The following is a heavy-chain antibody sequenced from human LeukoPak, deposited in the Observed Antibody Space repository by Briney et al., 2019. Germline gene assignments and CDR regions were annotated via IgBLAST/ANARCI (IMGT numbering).Heavy chain of an antibody. CDR1: GGSISSGSYY. D-gene: IGHD3-3*01. CDR2: IYTSGST. V-gene: IGHV4-61*02. CDR3: ARDGSTYYDFWSGYSPSYYYGMDV. J-gene: IGHJ6*02. Sequence: SETLSLTCTVSGGSISSGSYYWSWIRQPAGKGLEWIGRIYTSGSTNYNPSLKSRVTISVDTSKNQFSLKLSSVTAADTAVYYCARDGSTYYDFWSGYSPSYYYGMDVWSQGTTVTVSS.